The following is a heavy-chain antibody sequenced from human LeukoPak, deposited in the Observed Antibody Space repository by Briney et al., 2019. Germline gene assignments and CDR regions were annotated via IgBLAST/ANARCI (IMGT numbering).Heavy chain of an antibody. J-gene: IGHJ5*02. D-gene: IGHD6-13*01. V-gene: IGHV4-59*01. CDR1: GGSISSYY. Sequence: SETLSLTCTVSGGSISSYYWSWIRQPPGKGVEWIGSFYNSGTTKYKPSLRSRGTISVDTSKNQFSLKLSSVIAADTAVYYCARLASYSTSNNWFDPWGQGTLVTVSS. CDR2: FYNSGTT. CDR3: ARLASYSTSNNWFDP.